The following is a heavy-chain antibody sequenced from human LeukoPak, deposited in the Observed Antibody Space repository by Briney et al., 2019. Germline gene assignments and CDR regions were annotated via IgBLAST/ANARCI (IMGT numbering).Heavy chain of an antibody. D-gene: IGHD3-16*02. J-gene: IGHJ4*02. Sequence: ASVKVSCKASGYTFTGYYMHWVRQAPGQGLEWMGWINPNSGGTNYAQKFQGGVTMTRDTSISTAYMELSRLRSDDTAVYYCASDVWGSYRGFDYWGQGTLVTVSS. CDR1: GYTFTGYY. CDR3: ASDVWGSYRGFDY. CDR2: INPNSGGT. V-gene: IGHV1-2*02.